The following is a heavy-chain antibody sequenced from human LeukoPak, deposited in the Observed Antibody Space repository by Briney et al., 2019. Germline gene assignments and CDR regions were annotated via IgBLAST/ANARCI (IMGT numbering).Heavy chain of an antibody. CDR1: GFTFSSYA. CDR2: INHSGST. CDR3: ARQREGYFDL. V-gene: IGHV4-34*01. J-gene: IGHJ2*01. Sequence: GSLRLSCAASGFTFSSYAMSWVRQAPGKGLEWIGEINHSGSTNYSPSLKSRVTVSVVTSKNQFSLKLSSVTAADTAVYYCARQREGYFDLWGRGTLVTVSS.